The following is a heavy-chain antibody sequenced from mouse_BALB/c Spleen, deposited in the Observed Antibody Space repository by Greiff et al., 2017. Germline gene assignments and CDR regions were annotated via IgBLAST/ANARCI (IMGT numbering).Heavy chain of an antibody. CDR3: ARDYDYEGWFAY. CDR2: IYPYNGGT. CDR1: GYTFTDYN. Sequence: VKPGASVKISCKASGYTFTDYNMHWVKQSHGKSLEWIGYIYPYNGGTGYNQKFKSKATLTVDNSSSTAYMELRSLTSEDSAVYYCARDYDYEGWFAYWGQGTLVTVSA. J-gene: IGHJ3*01. V-gene: IGHV1S29*02. D-gene: IGHD2-4*01.